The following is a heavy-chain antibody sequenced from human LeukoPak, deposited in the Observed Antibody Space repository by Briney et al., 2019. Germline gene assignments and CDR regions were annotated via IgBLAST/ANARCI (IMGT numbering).Heavy chain of an antibody. V-gene: IGHV1-2*02. CDR2: INPKSGGI. D-gene: IGHD1-26*01. CDR1: GYTFTGYY. J-gene: IGHJ4*02. CDR3: ARGAKSETYCPY. Sequence: ASVKVSCKASGYTFTGYYIHWVRQAPGQGLEWMGWINPKSGGINYAQKFQGRVTITRDTSISTSYMDLRRLRSDDTAVYYCARGAKSETYCPYWGQGTLVIVSS.